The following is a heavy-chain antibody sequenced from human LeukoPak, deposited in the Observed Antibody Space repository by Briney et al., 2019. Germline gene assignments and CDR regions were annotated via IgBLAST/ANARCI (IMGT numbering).Heavy chain of an antibody. D-gene: IGHD6-6*01. J-gene: IGHJ4*02. CDR1: GYTFTSNY. CDR3: ARGRMYSSSSYFDY. V-gene: IGHV1-46*01. Sequence: ASVKVSCKAFGYTFTSNYMHWVRQAPGQGPEWMGVISPSGGSTTYAQKFQGRVTLTRDMSTSTDYLELSSLRSEDTAVYYCARGRMYSSSSYFDYWGQGTLVTVSS. CDR2: ISPSGGST.